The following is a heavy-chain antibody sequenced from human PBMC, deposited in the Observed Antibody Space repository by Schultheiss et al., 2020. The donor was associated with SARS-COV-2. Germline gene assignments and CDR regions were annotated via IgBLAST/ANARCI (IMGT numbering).Heavy chain of an antibody. V-gene: IGHV3-64D*06. J-gene: IGHJ6*02. Sequence: GGSLRLSCAASGFTFSSYGMHWVRQAPGKGLEYVSAISSNGGSTYYADSVKGRFTISRDNSKNTLYLQMSSLRAEDTAVYYCVNKDYYYGMDVWGQGTTVTVSS. CDR2: ISSNGGST. CDR3: VNKDYYYGMDV. CDR1: GFTFSSYG.